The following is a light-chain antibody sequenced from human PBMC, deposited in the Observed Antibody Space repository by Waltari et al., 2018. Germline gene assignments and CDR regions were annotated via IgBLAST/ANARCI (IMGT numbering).Light chain of an antibody. J-gene: IGLJ2*01. V-gene: IGLV3-25*03. CDR1: ALSKQC. CDR2: TDS. Sequence: SYELTQPPSVSVSPGQTARITCSGDALSKQCGYWYQQESGRALVLMIYTDSGRPSGIPERFSGSSSGTTVTLTISAVQPEDEADYYCQSAHSNGSDVVFGGGTKLTVL. CDR3: QSAHSNGSDVV.